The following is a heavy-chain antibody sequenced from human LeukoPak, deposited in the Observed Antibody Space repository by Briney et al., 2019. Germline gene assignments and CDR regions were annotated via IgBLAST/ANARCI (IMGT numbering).Heavy chain of an antibody. CDR3: AKDRDSSSADAFDI. CDR2: ISYDGSNK. V-gene: IGHV3-30*18. J-gene: IGHJ3*02. D-gene: IGHD6-6*01. Sequence: GGSLRLSCAASGFTFSSYGMHWVRQAPGKGLEWVAVISYDGSNKYYADSVKGRFTISRDNSKNTLYLQMNSLRAEDTAVYYCAKDRDSSSADAFDIWGQGTMVTVSS. CDR1: GFTFSSYG.